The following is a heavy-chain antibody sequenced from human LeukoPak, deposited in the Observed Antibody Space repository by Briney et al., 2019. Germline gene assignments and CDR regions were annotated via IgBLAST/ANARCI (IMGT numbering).Heavy chain of an antibody. CDR3: ARDHYGGNSDY. Sequence: GGSLRLSCAASGFTFSSYWMHWVRQAPGKGLVWVSRINTDGSSTYYADSVKGRFTISRDNAKNTLYLQMNTPRAEDTAVYYCARDHYGGNSDYWGQGTLVTVSS. CDR2: INTDGSST. V-gene: IGHV3-74*01. CDR1: GFTFSSYW. D-gene: IGHD4-23*01. J-gene: IGHJ4*02.